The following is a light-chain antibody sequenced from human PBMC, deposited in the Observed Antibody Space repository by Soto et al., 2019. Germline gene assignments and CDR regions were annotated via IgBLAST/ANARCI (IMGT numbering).Light chain of an antibody. CDR2: DTS. V-gene: IGKV3-15*01. Sequence: LVTPSSPAMLSSFPDESAALSCRASTSVSSSLAGYQLKPGQAPRLLIYDTSTRATGIPARCSGSGSGTEFTLTVSSLQSEDYSTYYCQQANSFPRLTFGEGTKVDIK. CDR1: TSVSSS. CDR3: QQANSFPRLT. J-gene: IGKJ4*01.